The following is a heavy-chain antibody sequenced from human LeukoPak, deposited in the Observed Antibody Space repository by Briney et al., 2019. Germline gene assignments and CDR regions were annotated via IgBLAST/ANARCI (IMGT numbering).Heavy chain of an antibody. CDR2: INHSGST. Sequence: PSETLSLTCAVYGGSFSGYYWSWIRQPPGKGLEWIGEINHSGSTNYNPSLKSRVTISVDTSKNQFSLKLSSVTAADTAVYYCASLGYCSGGSYYPMDYWGQGTLVTVSS. D-gene: IGHD2-15*01. V-gene: IGHV4-34*01. CDR3: ASLGYCSGGSYYPMDY. CDR1: GGSFSGYY. J-gene: IGHJ4*02.